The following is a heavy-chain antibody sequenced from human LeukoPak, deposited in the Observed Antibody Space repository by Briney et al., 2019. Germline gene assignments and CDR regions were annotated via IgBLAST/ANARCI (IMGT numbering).Heavy chain of an antibody. J-gene: IGHJ4*02. CDR2: IDPNSGGT. D-gene: IGHD2-8*01. V-gene: IGHV1-2*02. CDR1: GYTFTDYY. CDR3: ARLGVEDY. Sequence: ASVKVSCKASGYTFTDYYIHWVRQAPGQGLEWMGWIDPNSGGTNYAQKFQGRVTMTRDTSISTAYMEVSRLRYDDTAVYYCARLGVEDYWGQGTLVTVSS.